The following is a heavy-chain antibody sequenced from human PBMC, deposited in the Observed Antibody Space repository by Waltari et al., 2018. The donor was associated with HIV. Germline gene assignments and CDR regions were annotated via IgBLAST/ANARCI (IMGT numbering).Heavy chain of an antibody. J-gene: IGHJ6*02. Sequence: QVQLQQSGPGLVKPSQTLSLTCAISGDSVSSNSTAWHWIRQSPSRGLEWLGRTYYRSKWYNDYAVSVKSRITINPDTSKNQFSLQLNSVTPEDTAVYYRARGPPGIAAAVYYYGMDVWGQGTTVTVSS. CDR3: ARGPPGIAAAVYYYGMDV. D-gene: IGHD6-13*01. V-gene: IGHV6-1*01. CDR2: TYYRSKWYN. CDR1: GDSVSSNSTA.